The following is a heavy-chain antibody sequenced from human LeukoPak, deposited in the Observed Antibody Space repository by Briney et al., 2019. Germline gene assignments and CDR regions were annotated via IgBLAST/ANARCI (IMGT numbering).Heavy chain of an antibody. CDR3: AKHVVVVPAAIYYFDY. D-gene: IGHD2-2*01. V-gene: IGHV3-23*01. CDR1: GFTFTIYA. CDR2: ISGSGDNT. J-gene: IGHJ4*02. Sequence: GGSLRLPCATSGFTFTIYAMSWVRQAPGKGLEWVSTISGSGDNTYYADSVKGRFTISRDNSKNTLYLQMNSLRTEDTAIYYCAKHVVVVPAAIYYFDYWGQGTLVTVSS.